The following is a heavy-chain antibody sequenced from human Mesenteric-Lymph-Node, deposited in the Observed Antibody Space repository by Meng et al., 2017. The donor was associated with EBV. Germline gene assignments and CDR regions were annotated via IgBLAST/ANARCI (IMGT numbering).Heavy chain of an antibody. Sequence: GPFQQWGAGLLKPSGTLSLTCAVYGGSFSGQYWSWIRQPPGKGLEWIGELNRSGNTNYNPFFKGRVTISVDTSKNQFSLKLSSVTAADTAVYYCARGLGAPNLYYDSNALDYWGQGTLVTVSS. V-gene: IGHV4-34*01. CDR2: LNRSGNT. CDR1: GGSFSGQY. D-gene: IGHD3-22*01. CDR3: ARGLGAPNLYYDSNALDY. J-gene: IGHJ4*02.